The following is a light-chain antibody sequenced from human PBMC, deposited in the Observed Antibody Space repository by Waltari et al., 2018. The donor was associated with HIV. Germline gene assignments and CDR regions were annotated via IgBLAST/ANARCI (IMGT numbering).Light chain of an antibody. CDR2: HDS. V-gene: IGLV3-1*01. Sequence: SYELTQPPSVSVSPGQTASITCSGDPLDNNYIWWYQQKSGQSPVLVIYHDSKRPPGIPERFSGSSSGHTATLTISETQTVDEADYYCQTWDNNFYVFGTGTKVTVL. CDR3: QTWDNNFYV. J-gene: IGLJ1*01. CDR1: PLDNNY.